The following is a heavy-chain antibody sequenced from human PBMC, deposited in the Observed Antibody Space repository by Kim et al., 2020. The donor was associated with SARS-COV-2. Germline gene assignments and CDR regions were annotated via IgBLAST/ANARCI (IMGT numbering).Heavy chain of an antibody. V-gene: IGHV5-10-1*01. CDR2: IDPSDSYT. CDR3: AREGWGDNWFDP. Sequence: GESLKISCKGYGYSFTSYWISWVRQMPGKGLEWMGRIDPSDSYTNYSPSFQGHVTISADKSISTAYLQWSSLKASDTAMYYCAREGWGDNWFDPWGQGTLVTVSS. CDR1: GYSFTSYW. J-gene: IGHJ5*02. D-gene: IGHD1-26*01.